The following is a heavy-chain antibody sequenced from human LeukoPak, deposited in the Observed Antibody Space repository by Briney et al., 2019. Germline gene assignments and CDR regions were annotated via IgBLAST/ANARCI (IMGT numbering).Heavy chain of an antibody. CDR2: IRSKANSYAT. J-gene: IGHJ1*01. D-gene: IGHD3-22*01. Sequence: GGSLRLSCAASGFTFSGSAMHWVRQASGKGLEWVGRIRSKANSYATAYAASVKGRFTISRDDSKNTAYLQMNSLKTEDTAAYYCTRHSPSYYYDSSGYYRIAEYFQHWGQGTLVTVFS. V-gene: IGHV3-73*01. CDR1: GFTFSGSA. CDR3: TRHSPSYYYDSSGYYRIAEYFQH.